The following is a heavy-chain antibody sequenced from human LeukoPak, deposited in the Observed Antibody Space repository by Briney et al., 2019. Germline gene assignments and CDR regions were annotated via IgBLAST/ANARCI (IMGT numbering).Heavy chain of an antibody. CDR2: IIPIFGTA. D-gene: IGHD3-9*01. CDR1: GGTFSSYA. V-gene: IGHV1-69*13. J-gene: IGHJ4*02. CDR3: AREARYYDILTGYYLFYFDY. Sequence: SVKVSCKASGGTFSSYAISWVRQAPGQGLEWKGGIIPIFGTANYAQKFQGRVTIIADESTSTAYMELSSLRSEDTAVYYCAREARYYDILTGYYLFYFDYWGQGTLVTVSS.